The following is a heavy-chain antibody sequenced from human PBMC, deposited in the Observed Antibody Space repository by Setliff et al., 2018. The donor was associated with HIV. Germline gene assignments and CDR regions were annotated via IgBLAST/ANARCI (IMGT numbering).Heavy chain of an antibody. Sequence: ASVKVSCKASGYTFTNYYMHWVRQAPGQGLEWMGIIYPGGARRSYAQKFQGKVTMTWDTSTSTVYMELSSLRSEDTAFYYCARSAHDSETGYWGQGTLVTVSS. CDR3: ARSAHDSETGY. D-gene: IGHD5-12*01. CDR2: IYPGGARR. CDR1: GYTFTNYY. V-gene: IGHV1-46*01. J-gene: IGHJ4*02.